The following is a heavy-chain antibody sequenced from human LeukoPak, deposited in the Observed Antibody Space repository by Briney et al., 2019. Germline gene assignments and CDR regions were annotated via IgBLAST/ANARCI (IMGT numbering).Heavy chain of an antibody. CDR1: GESLSKYY. CDR2: INHRVST. V-gene: IGHV4-34*01. D-gene: IGHD1-26*01. Sequence: SEKLSLTCAVYGESLSKYYWTWIRQSPGKGLEWIGEINHRVSTNLNASLKSRVTLSVDTSKHQFSLKLTSVTAADAAVYYCASSVGSTDYWGQGTLVIVTS. CDR3: ASSVGSTDY. J-gene: IGHJ4*02.